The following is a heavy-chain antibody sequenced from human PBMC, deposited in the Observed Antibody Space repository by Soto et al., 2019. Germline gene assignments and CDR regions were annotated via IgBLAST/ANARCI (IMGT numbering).Heavy chain of an antibody. CDR1: GFPFSMSA. V-gene: IGHV3-23*01. J-gene: IGHJ4*02. CDR2: TGLNGRTT. D-gene: IGHD6-6*01. CDR3: ATVHSTSRSFDY. Sequence: LRLSCAASGFPFSMSAMTWVRHAPGKGLEWVSTTGLNGRTTYYADSVKGRFTVSRDNTKNTLDLQMASLRAEDTAVYYCATVHSTSRSFDYWGQGTLVTVSS.